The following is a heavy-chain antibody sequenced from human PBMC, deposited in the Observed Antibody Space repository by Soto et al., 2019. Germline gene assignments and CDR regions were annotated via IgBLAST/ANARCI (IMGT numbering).Heavy chain of an antibody. Sequence: SETLSLTCTVSGGSISSGGYYWSWIRQHPGKGLEWIGYIYYSGSTYYNPSLKSRVTISVDTSKNQFSLKLSSVTAADTAVYYCARLSGGTVTMTTHDYWGQGTLVTVSS. CDR2: IYYSGST. CDR3: ARLSGGTVTMTTHDY. CDR1: GGSISSGGYY. V-gene: IGHV4-31*03. D-gene: IGHD4-17*01. J-gene: IGHJ4*02.